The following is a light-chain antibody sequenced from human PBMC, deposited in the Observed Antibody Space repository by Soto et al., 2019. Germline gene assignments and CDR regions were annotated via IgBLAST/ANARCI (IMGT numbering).Light chain of an antibody. J-gene: IGKJ4*01. CDR2: DAS. Sequence: EIVLTQSPATLSLSPGERATLSCRASQSVSSYLAWYQQKPGQAPRLLIHDASNTATRIPARFSGSGSGTAFTITISRLEPEDFAVYHRQQRSHWPPTFGGGTKVEIK. CDR1: QSVSSY. CDR3: QQRSHWPPT. V-gene: IGKV3-11*01.